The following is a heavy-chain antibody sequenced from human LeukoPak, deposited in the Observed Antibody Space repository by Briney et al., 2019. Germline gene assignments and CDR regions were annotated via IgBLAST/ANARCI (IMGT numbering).Heavy chain of an antibody. CDR1: GFTFSSYA. D-gene: IGHD3-10*01. CDR3: AKDGYGSGSYSQYFDS. V-gene: IGHV3-23*01. CDR2: ISGSGGST. Sequence: GGSLRLSCAASGFTFSSYAMSWVRQAPGKGLEWVSAISGSGGSTYYADSVKGRFTISRDNSKNTLHLQMSSLRAEDTAVYFCAKDGYGSGSYSQYFDSWGQGTQVTVSS. J-gene: IGHJ4*02.